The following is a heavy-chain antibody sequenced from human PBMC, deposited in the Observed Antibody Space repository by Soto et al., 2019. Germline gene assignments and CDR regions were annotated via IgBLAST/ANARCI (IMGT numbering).Heavy chain of an antibody. CDR3: ARGYRRFDC. Sequence: QVQLVESGGGVVQPGRSLRLSCAASGFTFSDYAMHWVRQAPGKGLEWVAFISYDGSNKYYADSVKGRFTISRDNSKNTLYLQMNSLRAEDTAVYYCARGYRRFDCWGQGTLVAVSS. CDR1: GFTFSDYA. J-gene: IGHJ4*02. CDR2: ISYDGSNK. D-gene: IGHD4-4*01. V-gene: IGHV3-30-3*01.